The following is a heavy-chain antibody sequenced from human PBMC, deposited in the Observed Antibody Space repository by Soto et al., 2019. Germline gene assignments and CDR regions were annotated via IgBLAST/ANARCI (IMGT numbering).Heavy chain of an antibody. CDR1: GFTFSNYA. CDR2: ISGSGGRS. J-gene: IGHJ4*02. D-gene: IGHD3-16*01. V-gene: IGHV3-23*01. Sequence: EVQLLDSGGGLVQPGGSLRLSCAASGFTFSNYAMTWVRQSPGKGLEWVSGISGSGGRSYYADSVKGRFTISRDNSKSTLSLQMNSLRAEDTAVYYCAKAYFVWSSEQPYYFDYWGQGTLVTVSS. CDR3: AKAYFVWSSEQPYYFDY.